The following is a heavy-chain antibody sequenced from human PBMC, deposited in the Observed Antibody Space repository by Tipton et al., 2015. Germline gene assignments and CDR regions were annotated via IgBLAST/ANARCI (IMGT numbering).Heavy chain of an antibody. CDR1: GGSISGDYY. V-gene: IGHV4-61*08. CDR2: IYYSGST. CDR3: ARDPEGYWFFDL. Sequence: TLSLTCNVSGGSISGDYYWSWIRQPPGKGLEWIGYIYYSGSTNYNPSLKSRVTISVDTSKNQFSLKLISVTAADTAVYYCARDPEGYWFFDLWGRGTLVTVSS. J-gene: IGHJ2*01.